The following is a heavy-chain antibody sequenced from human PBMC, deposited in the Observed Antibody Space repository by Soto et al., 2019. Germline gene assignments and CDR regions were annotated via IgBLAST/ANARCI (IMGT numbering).Heavy chain of an antibody. D-gene: IGHD3-10*01. Sequence: EVQLVESGGGLVQPGRSLRLSCAASGFTFDDYAMHWVRQAAGKGLEWVSGISWNSGSIGYADSVKGRFTISRDNAKNSLYLQMNSLRAEDTALYYCAKDIGSGSYYKWDAFDIWGKGTMVTVAS. CDR1: GFTFDDYA. V-gene: IGHV3-9*01. CDR3: AKDIGSGSYYKWDAFDI. CDR2: ISWNSGSI. J-gene: IGHJ3*02.